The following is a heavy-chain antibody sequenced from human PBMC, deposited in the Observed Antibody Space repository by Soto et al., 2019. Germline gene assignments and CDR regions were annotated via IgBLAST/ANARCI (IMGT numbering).Heavy chain of an antibody. V-gene: IGHV2-5*02. Sequence: QITLKESGPTLVKPTQTLTLTCTFSGFSLTTRGVGVGWIRQPPGKALECLALIYWDDDKRYSPSLQSRLSLTKATSKTQVVLTMTNVDPVDTATYYCAHIPNYYQYDWFDPWGQGTLVSVSS. CDR2: IYWDDDK. CDR3: AHIPNYYQYDWFDP. D-gene: IGHD3-16*01. J-gene: IGHJ5*02. CDR1: GFSLTTRGVG.